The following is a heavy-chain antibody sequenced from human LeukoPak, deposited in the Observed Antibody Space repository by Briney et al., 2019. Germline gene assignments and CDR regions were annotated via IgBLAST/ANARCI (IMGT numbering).Heavy chain of an antibody. CDR1: GFTFSSYA. V-gene: IGHV3-23*01. CDR2: VSGSGGST. Sequence: GGSLRLSCAASGFTFSSYAMSWVRQAPGRGLEWVSAVSGSGGSTYYADSVKGRFTISRDNSKNTLYLQMNSLRAEDTAVYYCASRGSGWYYFDYWGQGTLVTVSS. J-gene: IGHJ4*02. D-gene: IGHD6-19*01. CDR3: ASRGSGWYYFDY.